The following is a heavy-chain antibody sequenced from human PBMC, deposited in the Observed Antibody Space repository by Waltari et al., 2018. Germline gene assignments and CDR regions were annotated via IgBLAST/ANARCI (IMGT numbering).Heavy chain of an antibody. D-gene: IGHD6-13*01. V-gene: IGHV3-23*01. J-gene: IGHJ4*02. Sequence: EVQLLESGGGLVQPGGSLRLSCAASGFTFISYAMSWVRQAPGKGLGGVSSISGPGLTTCYADSVKGRFSISRDNSKNTLYLQINGLRADDTAVYYCAKVGGIAAAEFQFDFWGRGTLVTVSS. CDR1: GFTFISYA. CDR2: ISGPGLTT. CDR3: AKVGGIAAAEFQFDF.